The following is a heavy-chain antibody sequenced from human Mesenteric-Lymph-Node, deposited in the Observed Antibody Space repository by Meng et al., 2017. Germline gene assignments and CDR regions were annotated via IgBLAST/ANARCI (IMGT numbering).Heavy chain of an antibody. V-gene: IGHV3-9*01. CDR2: IRWDSGSI. Sequence: SLKISCAASGFTFDDYAMHWVRQAPGKGLEWVSGIRWDSGSIGYADSVKGRFTISRDNAKNSLYLQMNSLRAEDTAVYYCARAGSELPADYWGQGTLVTVSS. J-gene: IGHJ4*02. D-gene: IGHD1-26*01. CDR3: ARAGSELPADY. CDR1: GFTFDDYA.